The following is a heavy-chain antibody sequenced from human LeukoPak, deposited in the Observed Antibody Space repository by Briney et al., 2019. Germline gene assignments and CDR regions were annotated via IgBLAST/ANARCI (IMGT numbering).Heavy chain of an antibody. V-gene: IGHV3-23*01. CDR1: GFFFSTYA. J-gene: IGHJ4*02. CDR2: ISASGGDT. Sequence: PGGSLRLSCAASGFFFSTYAMSWVRQAPGKGLEWVSAISASGGDTYYADSVTGRFTISRDNSKKTFHLQMNNLRVEDTAVYYCAEGNYFGYWGQGSLVTVSS. CDR3: AEGNYFGY.